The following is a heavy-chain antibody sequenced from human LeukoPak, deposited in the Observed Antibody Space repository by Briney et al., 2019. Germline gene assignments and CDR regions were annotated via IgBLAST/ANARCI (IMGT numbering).Heavy chain of an antibody. CDR1: GGSISNYY. D-gene: IGHD1-26*01. J-gene: IGHJ4*02. CDR3: ARGAGNYFVFDY. CDR2: MSNSGHT. V-gene: IGHV4-59*01. Sequence: SETLSLTCTVSGGSISNYYWNWIRQPPGKGPEWIGYMSNSGHTNYNPSLKSRVSISVDASRNQFSLDLSSVTAADTAVYFCARGAGNYFVFDYWGQGTPVTVSS.